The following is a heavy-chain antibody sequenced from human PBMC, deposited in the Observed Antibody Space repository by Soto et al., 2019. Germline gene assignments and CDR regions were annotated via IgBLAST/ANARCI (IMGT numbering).Heavy chain of an antibody. CDR2: ISSSGSTI. D-gene: IGHD3-22*01. Sequence: GGSLRLSCAASGFTFCSYEMSWVRKAPGKGLEWVSYISSSGSTIYYADSVKGRFTISRDNAKNSLYLQMNSLRAEDTAVYYCARAKKYYYDSSGGWFDPWGQGTLVTVSS. CDR1: GFTFCSYE. CDR3: ARAKKYYYDSSGGWFDP. V-gene: IGHV3-48*03. J-gene: IGHJ5*02.